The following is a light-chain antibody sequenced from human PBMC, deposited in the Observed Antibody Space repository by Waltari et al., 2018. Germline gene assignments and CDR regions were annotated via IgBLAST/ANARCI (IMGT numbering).Light chain of an antibody. CDR3: QQSYMAPYI. J-gene: IGKJ2*01. V-gene: IGKV1-39*01. Sequence: DIQMTQSPPSLSASVGDRVPSPCRASQRIRTYLNWYQQKPGKAPKLLIYAASTLQTGVPSRFRGSGSGTDFTLTITGLQREDFATYHCQQSYMAPYIFGQGTKLEI. CDR1: QRIRTY. CDR2: AAS.